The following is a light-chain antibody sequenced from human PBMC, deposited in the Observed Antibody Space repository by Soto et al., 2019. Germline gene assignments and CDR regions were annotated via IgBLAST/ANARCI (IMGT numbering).Light chain of an antibody. CDR3: QTWDTGIQV. CDR1: SGHSSYA. CDR2: LNSDGSH. J-gene: IGLJ2*01. Sequence: QLVLTQSPSASASLGASVKLTCTLSSGHSSYAIAWHQQRPEKGPRYLMKLNSDGSHSKGDGIPDRFSGSSSGAERYLTISSLQSEDEADYYWQTWDTGIQVFRGGTQLT. V-gene: IGLV4-69*01.